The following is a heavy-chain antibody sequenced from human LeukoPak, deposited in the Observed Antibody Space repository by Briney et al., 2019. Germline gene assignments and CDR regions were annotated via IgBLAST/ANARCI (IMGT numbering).Heavy chain of an antibody. Sequence: PSETLSLTCAVYGGSFSGYYWSWIRQPPGKGLEWIGEINHSGSTNYNPSLKSRVTISVDTSENQFSLKLSSVTAADTAVYYCARAGRITIFGVVIARPYYFDYWGQGTLVTVSS. CDR1: GGSFSGYY. CDR2: INHSGST. J-gene: IGHJ4*02. CDR3: ARAGRITIFGVVIARPYYFDY. D-gene: IGHD3-3*01. V-gene: IGHV4-34*01.